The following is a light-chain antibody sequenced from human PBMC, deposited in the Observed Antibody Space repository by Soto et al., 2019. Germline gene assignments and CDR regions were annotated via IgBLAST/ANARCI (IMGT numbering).Light chain of an antibody. V-gene: IGKV3-20*01. CDR1: QIVSSTY. J-gene: IGKJ5*01. CDR2: GAS. Sequence: EIVLTQSPGTLSLSPGERATLSCRASQIVSSTYLMWYQQKPGQAPRLLIYGASSRATGIPDRFSGSGSGSDSNLSISSLEPEDFAVYYYQPDGSSPPFTFGQGTRLESK. CDR3: QPDGSSPPFT.